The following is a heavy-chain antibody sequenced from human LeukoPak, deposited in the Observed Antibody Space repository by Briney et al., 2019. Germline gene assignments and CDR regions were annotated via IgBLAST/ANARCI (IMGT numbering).Heavy chain of an antibody. J-gene: IGHJ4*02. V-gene: IGHV1-69*13. D-gene: IGHD6-19*01. CDR2: IIPIFGTA. Sequence: ASVNVSCKASGGTFSSYAISWVRQAPGQGLEWMGGIIPIFGTANYAQKFQGRVTITADESTSTAYMELSSLRSEDTAVYYCARDLGFGIAVAGTVYFDYWGQGTLVTVSS. CDR1: GGTFSSYA. CDR3: ARDLGFGIAVAGTVYFDY.